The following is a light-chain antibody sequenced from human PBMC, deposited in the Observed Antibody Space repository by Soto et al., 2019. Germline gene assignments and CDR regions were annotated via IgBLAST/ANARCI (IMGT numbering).Light chain of an antibody. CDR1: SSDIGSYNL. J-gene: IGLJ1*01. CDR3: CSYAGSSTMDV. CDR2: EVT. Sequence: LTQPASVSGSPGQSITISCTGTSSDIGSYNLVSWYQQHPGRAPKLIIYEVTERPSGVSNRFPGSKSGNLASLTISGLQAEDEADYHCCSYAGSSTMDVFGAGTKVTVL. V-gene: IGLV2-23*02.